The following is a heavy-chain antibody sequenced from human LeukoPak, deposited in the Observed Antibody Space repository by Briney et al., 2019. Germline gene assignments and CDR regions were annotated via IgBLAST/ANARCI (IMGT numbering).Heavy chain of an antibody. CDR3: ARDHNFALDN. J-gene: IGHJ4*02. CDR2: IGIDSGNT. D-gene: IGHD5-24*01. CDR1: GFIFGDYS. V-gene: IGHV3-48*01. Sequence: PGGSLRLSCAASGFIFGDYSMNWVRQPPGKGLEWISYIGIDSGNTKYADSVKGRFTISADNAKNSLYLQMNSLRVEDTAVYYCARDHNFALDNWGQGNLVTVSS.